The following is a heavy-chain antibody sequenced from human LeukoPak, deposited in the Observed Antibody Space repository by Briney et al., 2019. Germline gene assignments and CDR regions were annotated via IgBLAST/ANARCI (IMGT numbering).Heavy chain of an antibody. Sequence: GGSLRLSCVASGFTFSSFGMRWVRQAPGKGLEWVSAISGSGGTTYYADSVKGRFAISRDNSKNTLYLQMNSLRAEDTAVYYCARRAGAYSHPYDYWGQGTLVTVSS. D-gene: IGHD4/OR15-4a*01. V-gene: IGHV3-23*01. CDR1: GFTFSSFG. CDR2: ISGSGGTT. CDR3: ARRAGAYSHPYDY. J-gene: IGHJ4*02.